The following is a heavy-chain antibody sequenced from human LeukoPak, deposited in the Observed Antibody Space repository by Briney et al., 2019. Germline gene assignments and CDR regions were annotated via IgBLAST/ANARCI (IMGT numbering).Heavy chain of an antibody. V-gene: IGHV5-51*01. CDR1: GYSFNKFW. J-gene: IGHJ4*02. Sequence: GESLKISCKTSGYSFNKFWLGWVRQMPGKGLEWMGIIYPDDFDTRYSPSFQGQVTISVDKSLNTAYLQWSSLKASDTAMYYRARRGDYFEVDYWGQGTLVTVSS. CDR2: IYPDDFDT. D-gene: IGHD2-21*01. CDR3: ARRGDYFEVDY.